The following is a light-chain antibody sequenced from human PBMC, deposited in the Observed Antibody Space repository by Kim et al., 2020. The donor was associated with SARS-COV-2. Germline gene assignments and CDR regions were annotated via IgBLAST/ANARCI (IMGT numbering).Light chain of an antibody. Sequence: EIALTQSPATLSLSPGERATLSCWASQSLSSYLAWYQQKPGQTPRLLIYDASNRATGIPARFSGSGSGTNFTLTISSLEPDDLAVYYCHHHINGHRLTFGRGTKVDIK. CDR3: HHHINGHRLT. CDR2: DAS. V-gene: IGKV3-11*01. CDR1: QSLSSY. J-gene: IGKJ4*01.